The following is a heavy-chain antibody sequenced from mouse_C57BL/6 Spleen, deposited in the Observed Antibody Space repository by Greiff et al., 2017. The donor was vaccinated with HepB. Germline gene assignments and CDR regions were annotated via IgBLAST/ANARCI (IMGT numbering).Heavy chain of an antibody. CDR3: ARKRDYPYYAMDY. V-gene: IGHV1-61*01. D-gene: IGHD2-4*01. CDR2: IYPSDSET. J-gene: IGHJ4*01. CDR1: GYTFTSYW. Sequence: QVQLQQPGAELVRPGSSVKLSCKASGYTFTSYWMDWVKQRPGQGLEWIGNIYPSDSETHYNQKFKDKATLTVDKSSSTAYMQLSSLTSEDSAVYYCARKRDYPYYAMDYWGQGTSVTVSS.